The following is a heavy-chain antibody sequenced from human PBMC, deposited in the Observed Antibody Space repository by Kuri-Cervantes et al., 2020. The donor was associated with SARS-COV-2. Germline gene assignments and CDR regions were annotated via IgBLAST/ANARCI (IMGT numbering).Heavy chain of an antibody. J-gene: IGHJ4*02. D-gene: IGHD2-21*01. CDR3: ARDLCGGDCPPLDY. Sequence: GESLKISCAASGFTFSSYGMHWVRQALGKGLEWVAVISYDGSNKYYADSVKGRFTISRDNSKNTLYLQMNSLRAEDTAVYYCARDLCGGDCPPLDYWGQGTLVTVSS. CDR1: GFTFSSYG. V-gene: IGHV3-30*03. CDR2: ISYDGSNK.